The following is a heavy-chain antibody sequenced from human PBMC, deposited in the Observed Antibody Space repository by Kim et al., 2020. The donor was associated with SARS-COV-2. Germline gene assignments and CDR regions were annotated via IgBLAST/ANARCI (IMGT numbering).Heavy chain of an antibody. CDR1: GGSISGYY. CDR2: FHYSGTT. CDR3: ARGGVIPRYFDL. D-gene: IGHD3-10*01. J-gene: IGHJ2*01. V-gene: IGHV4-59*13. Sequence: SETLSLTCTVSGGSISGYYWSWIRQPPGKGLEWIGYFHYSGTTNYSPSLKSRVTISVDTSKNQFSLKLSSVTTTDTSIYYCARGGVIPRYFDLWGRGTLVTVSS.